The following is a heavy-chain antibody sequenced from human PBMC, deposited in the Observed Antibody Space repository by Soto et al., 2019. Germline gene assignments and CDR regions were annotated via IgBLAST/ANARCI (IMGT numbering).Heavy chain of an antibody. Sequence: PSETLSLTCTVSGVSFSSSSYYWGWIRQPPGKGLEWIGSIFYSGSTYYNPSLKSRVTISVDTSKSQFSLRLSSVSAADTAVYYCAKFRYFYDTSGYYFGDAFDIWGQGTMVTVSS. J-gene: IGHJ3*02. D-gene: IGHD3-22*01. CDR1: GVSFSSSSYY. CDR3: AKFRYFYDTSGYYFGDAFDI. CDR2: IFYSGST. V-gene: IGHV4-39*01.